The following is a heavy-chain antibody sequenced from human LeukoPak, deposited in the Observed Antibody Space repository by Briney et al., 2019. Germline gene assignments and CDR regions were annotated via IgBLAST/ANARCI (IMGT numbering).Heavy chain of an antibody. J-gene: IGHJ6*02. CDR3: ARTYYDILTGYYYYGMDV. Sequence: ASVKVSCKASGYTFTSYAMNWVRQAPGQGLEWMGIINPSGGSTSYAQKFQGRVTMTRDTSTSTVYMELSSLRSEDTAVYYCARTYYDILTGYYYYGMDVWGQGTTVTVSS. CDR1: GYTFTSYA. V-gene: IGHV1-46*01. D-gene: IGHD3-9*01. CDR2: INPSGGST.